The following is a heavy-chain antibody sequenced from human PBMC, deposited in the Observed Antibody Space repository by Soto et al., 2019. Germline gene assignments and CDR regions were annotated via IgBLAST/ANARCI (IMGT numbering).Heavy chain of an antibody. D-gene: IGHD2-2*01. V-gene: IGHV4-30-4*01. J-gene: IGHJ5*02. Sequence: SETMSLTCTVSGGSINSGDYYWSWIRQPPGKGLEWIGYIYYSGSTYYNPSLKSRVTISVDTSKNQFPLKLSSVTAADTAVYYCARVEYCSSTSCRGVDPWGQGTLVTVSS. CDR1: GGSINSGDYY. CDR2: IYYSGST. CDR3: ARVEYCSSTSCRGVDP.